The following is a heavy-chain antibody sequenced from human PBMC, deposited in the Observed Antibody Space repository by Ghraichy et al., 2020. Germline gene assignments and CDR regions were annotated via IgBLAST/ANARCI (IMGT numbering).Heavy chain of an antibody. CDR3: ARARRYYGSGSYYPPSDY. V-gene: IGHV4-31*03. J-gene: IGHJ4*02. Sequence: SETLSLTCTVSGGSISSGGYYWSWIRQHPGKGLEWIGYIYYSGSTYYNPSLKSRVTISVDTSKNQFSLKLSSVTAADTAVYYCARARRYYGSGSYYPPSDYWGQGTLVTVSS. D-gene: IGHD3-10*01. CDR1: GGSISSGGYY. CDR2: IYYSGST.